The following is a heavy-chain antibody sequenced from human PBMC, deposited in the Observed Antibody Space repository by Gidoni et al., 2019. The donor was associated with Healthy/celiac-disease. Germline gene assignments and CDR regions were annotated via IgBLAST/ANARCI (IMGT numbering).Heavy chain of an antibody. J-gene: IGHJ3*02. CDR3: ARDQGETGTTSAFDI. Sequence: QVQLVQSGAEVKKPGASVKVSCKASGYTFTGYYMHWVRQAPGQGLEWMGWINPNSGGTNYAQKFQGWVTMTRDTSISTAYMELSRLRSDDTAVYYCARDQGETGTTSAFDIWGQGTMVTVSS. D-gene: IGHD1-7*01. V-gene: IGHV1-2*04. CDR1: GYTFTGYY. CDR2: INPNSGGT.